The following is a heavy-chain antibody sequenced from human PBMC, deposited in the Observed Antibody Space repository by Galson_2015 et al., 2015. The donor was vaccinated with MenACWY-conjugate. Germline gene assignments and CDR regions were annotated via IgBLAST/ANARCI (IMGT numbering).Heavy chain of an antibody. CDR2: IRSKAYGGTT. CDR3: TRDEEWELLSEYGMDV. Sequence: SLRLSCAASGFTFGDYAMSWFRQAPGKGLEWVGFIRSKAYGGTTEYAASVKGRFTISRDDSKSIAYLQMNSLKTEDTAVYYCTRDEEWELLSEYGMDVWGQGTTVTVSS. V-gene: IGHV3-49*03. J-gene: IGHJ6*02. D-gene: IGHD1-26*01. CDR1: GFTFGDYA.